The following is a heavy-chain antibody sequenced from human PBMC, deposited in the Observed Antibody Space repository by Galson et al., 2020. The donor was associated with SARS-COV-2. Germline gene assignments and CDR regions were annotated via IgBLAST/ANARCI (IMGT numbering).Heavy chain of an antibody. D-gene: IGHD3-22*01. CDR2: INPSGGST. J-gene: IGHJ6*02. CDR3: AREDYYDSSGGYYYGMDV. Sequence: GESLKISCKASGYTFTSYYMHWVRQAPGQGLEWMGIINPSGGSTSYAQKFQGRVTMTRDTSTSTVYMELSSLRSEDTAVYYCAREDYYDSSGGYYYGMDVWGQGTTVTVSS. CDR1: GYTFTSYY. V-gene: IGHV1-46*01.